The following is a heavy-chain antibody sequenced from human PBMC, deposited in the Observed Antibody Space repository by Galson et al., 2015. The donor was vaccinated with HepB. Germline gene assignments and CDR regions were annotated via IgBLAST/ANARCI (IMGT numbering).Heavy chain of an antibody. CDR3: AKDQGDDYVNYYFYHGMDV. Sequence: SLRLSCAASGFTVSPNYMSWVRQAPGKGLEWVSVISGDGSTYYADSVKGRFTISRDKSKNMLYLQMNSLRADDTAVYYCAKDQGDDYVNYYFYHGMDVWGQGTTVTVSS. J-gene: IGHJ6*02. CDR1: GFTVSPNY. CDR2: ISGDGST. D-gene: IGHD4-17*01. V-gene: IGHV3-66*02.